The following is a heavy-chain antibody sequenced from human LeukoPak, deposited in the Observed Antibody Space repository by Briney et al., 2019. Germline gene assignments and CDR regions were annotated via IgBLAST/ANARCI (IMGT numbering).Heavy chain of an antibody. D-gene: IGHD3-10*01. CDR3: ARVITMPRYGMDV. Sequence: GASVKVSCKASGYTFTSYGISWVRQAPGQGLEWMGWISAYNGNTNYAQKLQGRVTMTTDTSTSTAYMELRNLRSDDTAVYYCARVITMPRYGMDVWGQGTTVTVSS. CDR2: ISAYNGNT. V-gene: IGHV1-18*01. J-gene: IGHJ6*02. CDR1: GYTFTSYG.